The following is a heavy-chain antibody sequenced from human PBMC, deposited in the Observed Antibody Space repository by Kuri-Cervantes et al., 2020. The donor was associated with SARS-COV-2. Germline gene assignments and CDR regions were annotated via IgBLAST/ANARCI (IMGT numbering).Heavy chain of an antibody. J-gene: IGHJ6*02. CDR3: ASMARGNYGMDV. D-gene: IGHD3-10*01. CDR1: GFTFSSYE. V-gene: IGHV3-23*03. Sequence: GGSLRLSCAASGFTFSSYEMNWVRQAPGKGLEWVSVIYSGGSITYYADSVKGRFTISRDNSKNTLYLQMNSLRAEDTAVYYCASMARGNYGMDVWGQGTTVTVSS. CDR2: IYSGGSIT.